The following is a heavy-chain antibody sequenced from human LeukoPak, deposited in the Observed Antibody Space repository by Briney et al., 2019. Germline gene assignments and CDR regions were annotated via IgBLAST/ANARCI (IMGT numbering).Heavy chain of an antibody. D-gene: IGHD4-17*01. J-gene: IGHJ4*02. Sequence: SETLSLTCAVYGGSFSGYYWSWIRQPPGKGLEWIGEINHSGSTNYNPSLKSRVTISVDTSKNQFSLKLSSVTAADTAVYYCARRDNDYGDLFDYWGQGTLVTVSS. CDR1: GGSFSGYY. V-gene: IGHV4-34*01. CDR2: INHSGST. CDR3: ARRDNDYGDLFDY.